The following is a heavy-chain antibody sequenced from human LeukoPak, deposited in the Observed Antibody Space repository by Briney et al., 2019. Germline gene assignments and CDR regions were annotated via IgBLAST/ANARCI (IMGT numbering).Heavy chain of an antibody. J-gene: IGHJ4*02. CDR2: IIPIFGTA. CDR3: VRVGGYSYGSHFDY. D-gene: IGHD5-18*01. CDR1: GGTFSSYA. Sequence: SVKVSCKASGGTFSSYAISWVRQAPGQGLEWMGRIIPIFGTANYAQKFQGRVTITTDESTSTAYMELSSLRSEDTAVYYCVRVGGYSYGSHFDYWGQGTLVTVSS. V-gene: IGHV1-69*05.